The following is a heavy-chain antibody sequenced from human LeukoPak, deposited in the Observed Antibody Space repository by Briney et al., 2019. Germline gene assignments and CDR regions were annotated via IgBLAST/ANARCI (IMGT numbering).Heavy chain of an antibody. D-gene: IGHD3-10*01. CDR3: ARDYDGSGSSPDF. CDR2: INPSGGST. J-gene: IGHJ4*02. CDR1: GYTFTGYY. V-gene: IGHV1-46*01. Sequence: ASVKVSCKASGYTFTGYYMHWVRQAPGQGLEWMGIINPSGGSTNYAQKFQGRVTMTGDTSTSTVYMELSSLRSEDTAVYYCARDYDGSGSSPDFWGQGTLVTVSS.